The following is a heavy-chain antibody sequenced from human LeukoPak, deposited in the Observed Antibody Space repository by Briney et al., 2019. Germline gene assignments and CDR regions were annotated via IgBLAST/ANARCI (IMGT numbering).Heavy chain of an antibody. V-gene: IGHV1-18*01. Sequence: ASVKASCKASGYTFTSYGISWVRQAPGQGLEWMGWISAYNGNTNYAQKLQGRVTMTTDTSTSTAYMELRGLRSDDTAVYYCARDDYYDSSGYERFYYGMDVWGQGTTVTVSS. D-gene: IGHD3-22*01. CDR2: ISAYNGNT. CDR1: GYTFTSYG. J-gene: IGHJ6*02. CDR3: ARDDYYDSSGYERFYYGMDV.